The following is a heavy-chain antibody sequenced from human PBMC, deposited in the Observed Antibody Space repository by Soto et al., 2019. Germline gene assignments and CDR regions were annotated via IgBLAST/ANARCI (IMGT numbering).Heavy chain of an antibody. CDR2: ISWNSGSI. V-gene: IGHV3-9*01. D-gene: IGHD3-3*01. Sequence: GGSLRLSCAAFGFTFDDYAMRWVRQAPGKGLEWVSGISWNSGSIGYADSVKGRFTISRDNAKNSLYLQMNSLRAEDTALYYCAKDILRRSGYYDFWSGDAFDIWGQGTMVTVSS. CDR1: GFTFDDYA. CDR3: AKDILRRSGYYDFWSGDAFDI. J-gene: IGHJ3*02.